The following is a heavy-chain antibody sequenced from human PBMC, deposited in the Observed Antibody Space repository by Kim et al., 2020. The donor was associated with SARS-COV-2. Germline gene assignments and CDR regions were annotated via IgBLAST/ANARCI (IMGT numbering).Heavy chain of an antibody. CDR1: GFTFSSYA. V-gene: IGHV3-30*04. CDR3: ARDRQITMVRGAHPVGF. D-gene: IGHD3-10*01. J-gene: IGHJ5*01. CDR2: ISYDGSNK. Sequence: GGSLRLSCAASGFTFSSYAMHWVRQAPGKGLEWVAVISYDGSNKYYADSVKGRFTISRDNSKNTLYLQMNSLRAEDTAVYYCARDRQITMVRGAHPVGF.